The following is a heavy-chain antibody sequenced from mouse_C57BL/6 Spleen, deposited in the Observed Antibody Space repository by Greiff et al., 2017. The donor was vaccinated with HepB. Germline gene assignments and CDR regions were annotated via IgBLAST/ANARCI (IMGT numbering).Heavy chain of an antibody. CDR1: GYSFTDYN. J-gene: IGHJ3*01. V-gene: IGHV1-39*01. CDR3: ASGAYYSNSAWFAY. D-gene: IGHD2-5*01. Sequence: VQLQQSGPELVKPGASVKISCKASGYSFTDYNMNWVKQSNGKSLEWIGVINPNYGTTSYNQKFKGKATLTVDQSSSTAYMQLNSLTSEDSAVYYCASGAYYSNSAWFAYWGQGTLVTVSA. CDR2: INPNYGTT.